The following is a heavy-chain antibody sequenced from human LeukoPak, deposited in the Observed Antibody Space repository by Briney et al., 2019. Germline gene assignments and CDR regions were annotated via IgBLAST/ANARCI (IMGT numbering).Heavy chain of an antibody. CDR1: GGSISSSSYY. D-gene: IGHD6-13*01. Sequence: SETLSLTCTVSGGSISSSSYYWGWIRQPPGKGLEWIGSIYYSGNTYYNPSLKGRVTISVDTSKNQFSLKLSSVTAADTAVYYCARLRSDSSSWYLAYWGQGTLVTVSS. CDR3: ARLRSDSSSWYLAY. J-gene: IGHJ4*02. CDR2: IYYSGNT. V-gene: IGHV4-39*01.